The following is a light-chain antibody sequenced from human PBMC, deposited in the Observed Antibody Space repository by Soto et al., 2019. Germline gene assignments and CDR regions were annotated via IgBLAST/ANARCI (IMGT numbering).Light chain of an antibody. CDR1: QSVSSSY. CDR2: GAS. Sequence: EIVLTQSPGTLSLSPGERATLSCRASQSVSSSYLAWYQQKPGQAPRLLIYGASSRATGIPDRFSGSGFGTDFTLTIGRLEPEDFAVYYCQQYGRSPPSTFGQGTRLEIK. J-gene: IGKJ5*01. V-gene: IGKV3-20*01. CDR3: QQYGRSPPST.